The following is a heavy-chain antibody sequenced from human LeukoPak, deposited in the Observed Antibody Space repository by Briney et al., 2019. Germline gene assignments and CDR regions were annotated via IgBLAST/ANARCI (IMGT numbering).Heavy chain of an antibody. J-gene: IGHJ4*02. CDR1: GLTFSNFP. D-gene: IGHD3-22*01. CDR2: IQDDGATT. Sequence: GGSLRLSCAASGLTFSNFPMHWVRQAPGKGLEWVALIQDDGATTNYVDSVRGRFTISRDNSKSTVYLQMNSLKLDDTAVYYCATQSITLVVVISPFDYWGQGTLVTVSS. V-gene: IGHV3-30*02. CDR3: ATQSITLVVVISPFDY.